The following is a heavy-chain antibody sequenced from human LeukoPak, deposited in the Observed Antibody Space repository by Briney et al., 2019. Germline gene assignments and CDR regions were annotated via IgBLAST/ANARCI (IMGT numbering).Heavy chain of an antibody. CDR2: IYYSNT. CDR1: GGSIFSYY. V-gene: IGHV4-59*08. D-gene: IGHD4-17*01. J-gene: IGHJ4*02. CDR3: ARLKYGDYGLYYFDY. Sequence: PSETLSLTCTVSGGSIFSYYWSWLRQPPGKGLESIGYIYYSNTNYNPSLKSRVTISVDTSKNQFSLKLSSVTAADTVVYYCARLKYGDYGLYYFDYWGQGTLVTVSS.